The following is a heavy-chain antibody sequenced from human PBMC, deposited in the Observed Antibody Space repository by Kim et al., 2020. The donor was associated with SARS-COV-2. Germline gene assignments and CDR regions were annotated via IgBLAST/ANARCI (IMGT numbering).Heavy chain of an antibody. D-gene: IGHD7-27*01. CDR3: ARANWGLGNYYYGMDV. V-gene: IGHV1-8*01. Sequence: KFQGRVTMTRNTSISTAYMELSSLRSEDTAVYYCARANWGLGNYYYGMDVWGQGTTVTVSS. J-gene: IGHJ6*02.